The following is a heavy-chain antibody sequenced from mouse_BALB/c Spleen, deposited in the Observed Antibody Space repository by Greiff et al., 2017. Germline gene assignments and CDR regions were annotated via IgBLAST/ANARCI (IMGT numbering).Heavy chain of an antibody. D-gene: IGHD1-1*01. V-gene: IGHV5-17*02. J-gene: IGHJ3*01. CDR2: ISSGSSTI. Sequence: EVQLVESGGGLVQPGGSRKLSCAASGFTFSSFGMHWVRQAPEKGLEWVAYISSGSSTIYYADTVKGRFTISRDNPKNTLFLQMTSLRSEDTAMYYCARGGDYYGSSPWFAYWGQGTLVTVSA. CDR1: GFTFSSFG. CDR3: ARGGDYYGSSPWFAY.